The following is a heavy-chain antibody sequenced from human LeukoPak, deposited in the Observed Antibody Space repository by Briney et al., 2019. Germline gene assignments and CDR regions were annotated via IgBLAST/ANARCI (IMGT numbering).Heavy chain of an antibody. D-gene: IGHD2-2*02. CDR3: ARGNGVVVPAAIRYYYYGMDV. Sequence: SETLSLTCAVYGGSFSGYYWSWIRQPPGKGLEWIGEINQSGSTNYNPSLKSRVTISVDTSKNQFSLKLSSVTAADTAVYYCARGNGVVVPAAIRYYYYGMDVWGKGTTVTVSS. CDR1: GGSFSGYY. V-gene: IGHV4-34*01. J-gene: IGHJ6*04. CDR2: INQSGST.